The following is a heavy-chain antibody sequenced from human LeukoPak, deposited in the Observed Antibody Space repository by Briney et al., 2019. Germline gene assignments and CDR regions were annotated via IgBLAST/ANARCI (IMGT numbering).Heavy chain of an antibody. D-gene: IGHD3-22*01. Sequence: GGSLRLSCAASGFPFSSYAMSWVRQAPGKGLEWVSVISGSGGSTYYADSVKGRFTISRDNSKNTLYLQMNSLRAEDTAVYYCAKDYDSSAYSPSDYWGQGTLVTVSS. CDR1: GFPFSSYA. J-gene: IGHJ4*02. CDR2: ISGSGGST. CDR3: AKDYDSSAYSPSDY. V-gene: IGHV3-23*01.